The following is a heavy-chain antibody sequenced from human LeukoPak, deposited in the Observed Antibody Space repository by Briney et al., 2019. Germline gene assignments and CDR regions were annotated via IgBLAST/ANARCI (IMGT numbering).Heavy chain of an antibody. D-gene: IGHD5-18*01. CDR3: ARQPHSYGPDYYYYYMDP. V-gene: IGHV4-39*01. CDR2: IYSSGTT. J-gene: IGHJ6*03. CDR1: GGSVHSYDHY. Sequence: PSETLSLTCTVSGGSVHSYDHYWAWIRQPPGKGLEWMGTIYSSGTTSYNPSLKSRVTISVDTSSNHFYLNLISVTAADTALYYCARQPHSYGPDYYYYYMDPWGTGTTVTVSS.